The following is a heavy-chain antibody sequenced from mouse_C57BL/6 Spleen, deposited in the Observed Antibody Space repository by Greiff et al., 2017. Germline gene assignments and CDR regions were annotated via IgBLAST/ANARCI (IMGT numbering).Heavy chain of an antibody. CDR1: GYTFTSYW. J-gene: IGHJ4*01. CDR3: ARSRYGSSYGDYAMDY. Sequence: QVQLQQPGAELVMPGASVKLSCKASGYTFTSYWMHWVKQRPGQGLEWIGELDPSDSYTNYNQKFKGKSTLTVDKSSSTAYMQLSSLRSEDSAVYYCARSRYGSSYGDYAMDYWGQGTSVTVSS. CDR2: LDPSDSYT. V-gene: IGHV1-69*01. D-gene: IGHD1-1*01.